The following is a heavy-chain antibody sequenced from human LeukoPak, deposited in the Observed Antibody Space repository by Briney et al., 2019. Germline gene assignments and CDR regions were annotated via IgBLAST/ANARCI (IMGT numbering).Heavy chain of an antibody. J-gene: IGHJ6*04. CDR1: GFTFSDYW. V-gene: IGHV3-7*03. CDR3: ARGGMEKRFGYYYGMDV. D-gene: IGHD3-3*01. Sequence: GGSLRLSCSASGFTFSDYWMSWVRQAQGKGLEWVTNIKQDGSEKYWVDSVKGRFPISRDNAKNSLYLQMDSLRAEDTAVYYCARGGMEKRFGYYYGMDVWGKGTTVTVSS. CDR2: IKQDGSEK.